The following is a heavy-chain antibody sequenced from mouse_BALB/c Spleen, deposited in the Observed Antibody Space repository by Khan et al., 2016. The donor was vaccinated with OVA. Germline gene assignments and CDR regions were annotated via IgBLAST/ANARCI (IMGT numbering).Heavy chain of an antibody. CDR3: TRLVAY. CDR2: INSGGST. V-gene: IGHV5-6-5*01. J-gene: IGHJ4*01. Sequence: EVELVESGGGLVKPGGSLKLSCAASGFTFSSYAVSWIRQTPEKRLEWVASINSGGSTDYSDSVKGRFTIFRDDARNNLYLQMSSLRPEDTAMYYCTRLVAYWGQGTSVTVSS. CDR1: GFTFSSYA.